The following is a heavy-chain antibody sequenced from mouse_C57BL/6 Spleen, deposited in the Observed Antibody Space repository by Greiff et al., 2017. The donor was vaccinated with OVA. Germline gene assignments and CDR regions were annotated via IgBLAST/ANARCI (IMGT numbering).Heavy chain of an antibody. Sequence: EVKVVESGGGLVKPGGSLKLSCAASGFTFSDYGMHWVRQAPEKGLEWVAYISSGSSTIYYADTVKGRFTISRDNAKNTLFLQMTSLRSEDTAMYYCARSNYGYWYFDVWGTGTTVTVSS. CDR2: ISSGSSTI. J-gene: IGHJ1*03. D-gene: IGHD2-5*01. V-gene: IGHV5-17*01. CDR3: ARSNYGYWYFDV. CDR1: GFTFSDYG.